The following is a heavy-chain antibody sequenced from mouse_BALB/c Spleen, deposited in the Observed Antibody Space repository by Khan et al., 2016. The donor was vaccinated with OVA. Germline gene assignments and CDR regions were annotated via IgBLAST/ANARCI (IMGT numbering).Heavy chain of an antibody. CDR1: GFTFSRFG. V-gene: IGHV5-17*02. CDR3: ARDSNFDY. CDR2: ISSGSSSI. J-gene: IGHJ2*01. Sequence: EVHLVESGGGLVQPGGSRKLSCAASGFTFSRFGMHWVRQAPEKGLEWVAYISSGSSSIYYADTVTGRFTISRDNPKNTLFLQMPSLRSEDTAMYYCARDSNFDYWGQGTTLTVAS.